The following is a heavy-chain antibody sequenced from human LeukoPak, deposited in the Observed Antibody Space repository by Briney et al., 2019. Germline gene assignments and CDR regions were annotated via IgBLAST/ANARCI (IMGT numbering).Heavy chain of an antibody. V-gene: IGHV4-34*01. CDR2: INHSGST. D-gene: IGHD3-22*01. J-gene: IGHJ4*02. CDR1: GGSFSGYY. CDR3: ASSNTLPGSGYQN. Sequence: MSSETLSLTCAVYGGSFSGYYWSWIRQPPGKGLEWIGEINHSGSTNYNPSLRSRVTISVDTSKNQFSLKLSSVTAADTAVYYCASSNTLPGSGYQNWGQGTLVTVSS.